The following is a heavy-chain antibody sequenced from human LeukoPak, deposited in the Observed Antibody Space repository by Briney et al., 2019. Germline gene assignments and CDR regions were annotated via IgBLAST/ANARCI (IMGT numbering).Heavy chain of an antibody. CDR1: GYTFTGYY. CDR3: ARVPYYYDSSGYNNRDDY. CDR2: INPNSGGT. Sequence: ASVKVSCKASGYTFTGYYMHWVRQAPGQGLEWMGWINPNSGGTNYAQKFQGRVTMTRDTSISTAYMELSRLRSDDTAVYYCARVPYYYDSSGYNNRDDYWGQGTLVTVSS. J-gene: IGHJ4*02. V-gene: IGHV1-2*02. D-gene: IGHD3-22*01.